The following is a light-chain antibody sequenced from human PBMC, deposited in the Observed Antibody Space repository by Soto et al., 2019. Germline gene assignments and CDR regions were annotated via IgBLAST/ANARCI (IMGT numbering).Light chain of an antibody. CDR2: EGS. J-gene: IGLJ2*01. V-gene: IGLV2-23*01. CDR3: SSYAGAVV. CDR1: NSGVESYNL. Sequence: QSALTQPASVSGSPGQSITLSGTRTNSGVESYNLVSWYQHHPGKAPKLIIYEGSQRPSGVSDRFSGSKSGNTASLTISGLQAEDEADYYCSSYAGAVVFGGGTKLTVL.